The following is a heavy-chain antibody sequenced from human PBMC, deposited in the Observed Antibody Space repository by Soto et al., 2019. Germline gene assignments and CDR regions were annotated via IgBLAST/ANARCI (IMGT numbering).Heavy chain of an antibody. V-gene: IGHV4-31*03. CDR2: IYYSGST. D-gene: IGHD6-13*01. CDR3: ARGRAAAGSNWFDP. J-gene: IGHJ5*02. CDR1: GGSISSGGYY. Sequence: SETLSLTCTVSGGSISSGGYYWSWIRQHPGKGLEWIGYIYYSGSTYYNPSLKSRVTISVDTSKNQFSLKLSSVTAADTAVYYCARGRAAAGSNWFDPWGQGTLVTVSS.